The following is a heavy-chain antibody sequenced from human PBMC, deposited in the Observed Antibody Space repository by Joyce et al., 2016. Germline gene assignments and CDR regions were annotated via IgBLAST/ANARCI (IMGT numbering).Heavy chain of an antibody. J-gene: IGHJ4*02. CDR3: ARDDDYAGRYFEN. CDR1: GFSLTTGGMC. CDR2: SDLDDDK. D-gene: IGHD4-23*01. Sequence: QVTLRESGPALVKPTQTLTLTCSFSGFSLTTGGMCVSWIRQPPGKALEWLARSDLDDDKYHSTSPKTRLTIAKDTSKNQLRRTMTNMDPVDTATYYCARDDDYAGRYFENWGQGTLVTVSS. V-gene: IGHV2-70*15.